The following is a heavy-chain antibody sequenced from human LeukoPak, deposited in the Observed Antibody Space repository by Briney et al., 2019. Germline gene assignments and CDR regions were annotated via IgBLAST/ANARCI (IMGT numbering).Heavy chain of an antibody. D-gene: IGHD3-22*01. Sequence: PGGSLRLSCAASGFTFSSYAMSWVRQAPGKGLEWVSAISGSGGSTYYADSVKGRFTIPRDNSKNTLYLQMNSLRAEDTAVYYCAKATTLVEYYYDSSGYYAWDYFDYWGQGTLVTVSS. CDR1: GFTFSSYA. V-gene: IGHV3-23*01. CDR3: AKATTLVEYYYDSSGYYAWDYFDY. CDR2: ISGSGGST. J-gene: IGHJ4*02.